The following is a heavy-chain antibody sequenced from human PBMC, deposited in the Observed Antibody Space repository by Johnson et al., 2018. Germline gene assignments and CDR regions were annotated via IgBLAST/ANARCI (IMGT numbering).Heavy chain of an antibody. CDR1: GFTFDDSA. J-gene: IGHJ1*01. CDR2: ISWNSGNI. V-gene: IGHV3-9*01. CDR3: ARDIGSSWYRGFQH. Sequence: EVQLVESGGGLVQPGRSLRLSCAASGFTFDDSAMHWVRQAPGQGLEWVSGISWNSGNIGYADSVKGRFTISRENAKHSLYVQMNSLRAEDTAFYYCARDIGSSWYRGFQHWGQGTLVTVSS. D-gene: IGHD6-13*01.